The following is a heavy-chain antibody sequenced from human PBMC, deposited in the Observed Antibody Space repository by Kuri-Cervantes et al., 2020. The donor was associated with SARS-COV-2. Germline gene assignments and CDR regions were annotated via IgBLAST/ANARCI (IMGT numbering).Heavy chain of an antibody. CDR2: INPNSGGT. J-gene: IGHJ6*02. CDR1: GYTFTGYY. D-gene: IGHD6-19*01. Sequence: ASVKVSCKASGYTFTGYYMHWVRQAPGQGLEWMGRINPNSGGTTYAQKFQGRVTMTRDTSISTAYMELSRLRSDDTAVYYCARALIAVAGKNYYVMDVWGQGTTVTVSS. CDR3: ARALIAVAGKNYYVMDV. V-gene: IGHV1-2*06.